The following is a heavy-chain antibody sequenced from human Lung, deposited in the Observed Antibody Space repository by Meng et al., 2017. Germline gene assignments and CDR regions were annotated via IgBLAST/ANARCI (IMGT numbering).Heavy chain of an antibody. Sequence: QAQLVQYGAEVKKPGASVKGSCKASGYTFIDYYMHWVRQAPGQGLEWMGRINPNSGGADYAQKFQGRVTMTRDKSISTAYMELTRLRSDDTAVYYCAREQQWLVQDFDSWGQGTLVTVSS. V-gene: IGHV1-2*06. D-gene: IGHD6-19*01. CDR3: AREQQWLVQDFDS. J-gene: IGHJ4*02. CDR2: INPNSGGA. CDR1: GYTFIDYY.